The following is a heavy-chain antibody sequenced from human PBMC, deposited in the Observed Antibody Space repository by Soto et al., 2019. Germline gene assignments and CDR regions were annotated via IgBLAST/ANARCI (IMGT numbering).Heavy chain of an antibody. V-gene: IGHV4-39*01. Sequence: SETLSLTCTVSGGSISSSSYYWGWIRQPPGKGLEWIGSIYYSGSTYYNPSLKSRVTISVDTSKNQFSLKLSSVTAADTAVYYCAGQTFTIAAASYGRSNWFDPWGPGTLVTVSS. CDR1: GGSISSSSYY. CDR3: AGQTFTIAAASYGRSNWFDP. J-gene: IGHJ5*02. CDR2: IYYSGST. D-gene: IGHD6-25*01.